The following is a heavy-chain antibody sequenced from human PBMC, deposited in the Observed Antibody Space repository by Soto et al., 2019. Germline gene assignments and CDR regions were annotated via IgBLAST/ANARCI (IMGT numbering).Heavy chain of an antibody. CDR1: GFTFSSYW. V-gene: IGHV3-7*01. CDR2: IRQDGSEK. Sequence: GGSLILSCAASGFTFSSYWMSWVRQAPGKGLEWVANIRQDGSEKYYVDSVKGRFTISRDNAKNSLYLQMNSLRAEDTAVYYCARSPLGVRGVPLFDYWDQGTLVTVSS. D-gene: IGHD3-10*01. CDR3: ARSPLGVRGVPLFDY. J-gene: IGHJ4*02.